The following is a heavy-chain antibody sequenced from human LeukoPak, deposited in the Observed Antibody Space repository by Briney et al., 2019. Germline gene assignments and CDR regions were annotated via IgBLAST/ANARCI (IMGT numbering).Heavy chain of an antibody. V-gene: IGHV4-34*01. D-gene: IGHD3-3*01. Sequence: SETLSLTCAVYGGSFSGYYWSWIRQPPGKGLEWIGEINHSGSTNYNPSLKSRLTISLDMSKNQFSLNLKSVTAADTAMYYCARDGVVTMELDSWGQGTLVTVSS. CDR1: GGSFSGYY. CDR2: INHSGST. CDR3: ARDGVVTMELDS. J-gene: IGHJ4*02.